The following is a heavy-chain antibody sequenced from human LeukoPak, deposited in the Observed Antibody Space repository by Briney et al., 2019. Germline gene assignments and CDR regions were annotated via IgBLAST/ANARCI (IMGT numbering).Heavy chain of an antibody. V-gene: IGHV3-30-3*01. CDR3: ARCRRPQLQEDAFDI. CDR1: GFTFSSYA. D-gene: IGHD4-11*01. Sequence: PGGSLRLSCAASGFTFSSYAMHGVRQAPGKGLEGVAVISYDGSNKYYADSVKGRFTISRDNSKNTLYLQMNSLRAEDTAVYYCARCRRPQLQEDAFDIWGQGTMVTVSS. CDR2: ISYDGSNK. J-gene: IGHJ3*02.